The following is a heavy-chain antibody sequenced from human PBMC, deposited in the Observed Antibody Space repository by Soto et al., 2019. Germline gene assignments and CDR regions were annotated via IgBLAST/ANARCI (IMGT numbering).Heavy chain of an antibody. V-gene: IGHV3-33*01. J-gene: IGHJ6*02. Sequence: GGSLRLSCAASGFTFSSYGMHWVRQAPGKGLEWVAVIWYDGSDKYYADSVKGRFTISRDNSKNTLYLQMNSLRAEDTAVYYCARGGTTWDYYHGMDVWGQGTTVTVSS. D-gene: IGHD1-7*01. CDR1: GFTFSSYG. CDR3: ARGGTTWDYYHGMDV. CDR2: IWYDGSDK.